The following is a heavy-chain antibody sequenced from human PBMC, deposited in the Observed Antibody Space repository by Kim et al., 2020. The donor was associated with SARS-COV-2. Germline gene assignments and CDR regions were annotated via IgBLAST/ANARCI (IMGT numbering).Heavy chain of an antibody. CDR1: GFSLSTSGEG. CDR2: IYWDDDK. Sequence: SGPTLVKPTQTLTLTCTFSGFSLSTSGEGVGWIRQPPGKALEWLAVIYWDDDKRYSPSLKSRLTITKDTSKNQVVLTVTNMDPVDTATYYCAHSGDDIHDYGVLRWFDPWGQGTRVTVSS. V-gene: IGHV2-5*02. D-gene: IGHD3-16*01. J-gene: IGHJ5*02. CDR3: AHSGDDIHDYGVLRWFDP.